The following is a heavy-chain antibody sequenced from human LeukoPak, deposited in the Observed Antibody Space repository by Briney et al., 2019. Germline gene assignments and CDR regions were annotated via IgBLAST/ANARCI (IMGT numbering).Heavy chain of an antibody. CDR3: AKGDYYDSSGC. CDR2: LSGSGGST. V-gene: IGHV3-23*01. J-gene: IGHJ4*02. D-gene: IGHD3-22*01. CDR1: GFTFSSYA. Sequence: GGSLRLSCAASGFTFSSYAMSWVRQAPGKGLEWVSALSGSGGSTYYADSVKGRFTISRDNSKNTLYLQMNSLRAEDTAVYYCAKGDYYDSSGCWGQGTLVTVSS.